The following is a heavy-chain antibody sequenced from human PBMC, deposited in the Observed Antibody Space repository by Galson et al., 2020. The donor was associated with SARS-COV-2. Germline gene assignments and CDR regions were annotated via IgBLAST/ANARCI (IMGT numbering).Heavy chain of an antibody. CDR3: ARGDMMNDYFDY. CDR1: GFTFSSYW. J-gene: IGHJ4*02. CDR2: IYSEGSST. Sequence: GGSLRLSCAASGFTFSSYWMHWVRQAPGKGLVWVSRIYSEGSSTSYADSVKGRFTISGDNAKNTLYLQMSSLRAEDTAVYYCARGDMMNDYFDYWGQGTLVTVSS. V-gene: IGHV3-74*01. D-gene: IGHD3-16*01.